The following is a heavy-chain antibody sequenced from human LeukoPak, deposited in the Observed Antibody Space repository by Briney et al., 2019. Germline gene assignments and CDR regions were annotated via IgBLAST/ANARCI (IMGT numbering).Heavy chain of an antibody. CDR1: GCTFSSYG. CDR3: AKDLSPLRLGELSFAYYYDSSGYP. CDR2: ISYDGSNK. J-gene: IGHJ1*01. D-gene: IGHD3-22*01. V-gene: IGHV3-30*18. Sequence: GGSLRLACAASGCTFSSYGTHRVRQAPDKGLEWVAVISYDGSNKYYADSVKGRFTISRDNSKNTLYLQMNSLRAEDTAVYYCAKDLSPLRLGELSFAYYYDSSGYPGGQGTLVTVSS.